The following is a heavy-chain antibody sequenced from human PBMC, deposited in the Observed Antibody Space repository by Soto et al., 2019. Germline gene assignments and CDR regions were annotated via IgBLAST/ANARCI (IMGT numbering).Heavy chain of an antibody. CDR1: GYTFTSYA. CDR2: INAGNGNT. V-gene: IGHV1-3*01. J-gene: IGHJ6*03. Sequence: PGESLKVSCKASGYTFTSYAMHWVRQAPGQRLEWMGWINAGNGNTKYSQKFQGRVTITRDTSASTAYMELSSLRSEDTAVYYCARVVRGDGTNVYYYYYYMDVWGKGTTVTVSS. D-gene: IGHD3-10*01. CDR3: ARVVRGDGTNVYYYYYYMDV.